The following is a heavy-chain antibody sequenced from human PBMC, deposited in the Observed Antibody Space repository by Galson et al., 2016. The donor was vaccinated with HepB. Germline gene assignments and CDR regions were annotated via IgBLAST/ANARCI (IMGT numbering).Heavy chain of an antibody. V-gene: IGHV5-51*01. CDR2: IYLADSDA. D-gene: IGHD6-13*01. J-gene: IGHJ5*02. Sequence: QSGAEVTKPGGSLQISCTVSGDNRTNYWIAWVRQMPEKSLEWMGIIYLADSDARYSPSFQGQVSISADKSISTAYLHWSTLKTSATAIYYCARGHYSRWLCWYDLWGQGARLTLAS. CDR3: ARGHYSRWLCWYDL. CDR1: GDNRTNYW.